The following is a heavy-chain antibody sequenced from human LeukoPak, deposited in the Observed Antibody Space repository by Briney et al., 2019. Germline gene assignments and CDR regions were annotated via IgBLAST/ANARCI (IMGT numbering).Heavy chain of an antibody. J-gene: IGHJ6*02. CDR2: ISDDGSNK. CDR3: ARGHNWNDGRFYFYGIDV. CDR1: GFTFSTYA. V-gene: IGHV3-30-3*01. D-gene: IGHD1-20*01. Sequence: GRSLRLSCAASGFTFSTYAMHWVRQAPGKGLEWVAVISDDGSNKYYADSVKGRFTSSRDNSKNTLNLQMHRLSAEDTALYSCARGHNWNDGRFYFYGIDVWGQGTTVTVSS.